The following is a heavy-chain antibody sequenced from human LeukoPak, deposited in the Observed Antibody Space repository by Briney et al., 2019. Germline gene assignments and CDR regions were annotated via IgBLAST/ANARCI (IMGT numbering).Heavy chain of an antibody. CDR1: GGSFCDYY. V-gene: IGHV4-34*01. D-gene: IGHD6-19*01. CDR3: ARGDTIAVDY. CDR2: INHSGST. Sequence: PSETLSLTCGVYGGSFCDYYWSWIRQPPGKGLEWIGEINHSGSTNYNPSLKSRATISVDTSKNQFSLKLTSVTAADTAVYYCARGDTIAVDYWGQGTLVTVSS. J-gene: IGHJ4*02.